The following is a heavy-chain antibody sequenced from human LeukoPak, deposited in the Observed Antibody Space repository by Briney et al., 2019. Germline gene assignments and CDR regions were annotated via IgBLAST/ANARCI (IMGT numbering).Heavy chain of an antibody. J-gene: IGHJ4*02. CDR2: ISAYNGNT. CDR3: ARDYYDSSGYYYFDY. D-gene: IGHD3-22*01. V-gene: IGHV1-18*01. CDR1: GYTFTSYG. Sequence: ASVKVSCKASGYTFTSYGISWVRQAPGQGLEWTGWISAYNGNTNYAQKLQGRVTMTTDTSTSTAYMELRSLRSDDTAVYYCARDYYDSSGYYYFDYWGQGTLVTVSS.